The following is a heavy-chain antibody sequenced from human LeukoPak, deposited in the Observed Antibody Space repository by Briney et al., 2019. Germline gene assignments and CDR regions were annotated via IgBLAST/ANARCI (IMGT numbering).Heavy chain of an antibody. V-gene: IGHV3-11*04. CDR3: ARGSWSSWNRYFDL. J-gene: IGHJ2*01. D-gene: IGHD6-13*01. CDR1: GFTFSDYY. CDR2: ISSSGSTI. Sequence: GGSLRLSCAASGFTFSDYYMSWIRQAPGKGLEWVSYISSSGSTIYYADSVKGRFTISRDNAKNSLYLQMNSLRAEDTAVYYCARGSWSSWNRYFDLWGRGTLVTVSS.